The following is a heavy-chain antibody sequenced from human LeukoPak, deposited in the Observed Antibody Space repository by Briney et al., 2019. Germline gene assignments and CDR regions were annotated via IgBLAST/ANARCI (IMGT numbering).Heavy chain of an antibody. CDR1: GFTFRSYG. CDR3: AREGGSYLGDY. Sequence: GGSLRLSCAASGFTFRSYGMHWVRQAPGKGLEWVAVIWYDGSNKYYADSVKGRFTISRDNSKNTLYLQMNSLRAEDTAVYYCAREGGSYLGDYWGQGTLVTVSS. V-gene: IGHV3-33*01. J-gene: IGHJ4*02. CDR2: IWYDGSNK. D-gene: IGHD1-26*01.